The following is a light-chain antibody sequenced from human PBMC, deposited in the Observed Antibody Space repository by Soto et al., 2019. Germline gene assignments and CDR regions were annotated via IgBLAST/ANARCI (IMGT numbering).Light chain of an antibody. Sequence: QSAPTQPPSPSRAPGQSVTLSSTGNSRDGGGYNYVSWYQQHPGKAPKLMIYEVSKRPSGVPDRFSGSKSGNTASLTVSGLQAEDEADYYCSSYAGSNIPYVFGTGTKVTVL. CDR3: SSYAGSNIPYV. CDR2: EVS. V-gene: IGLV2-8*01. J-gene: IGLJ1*01. CDR1: SRDGGGYNY.